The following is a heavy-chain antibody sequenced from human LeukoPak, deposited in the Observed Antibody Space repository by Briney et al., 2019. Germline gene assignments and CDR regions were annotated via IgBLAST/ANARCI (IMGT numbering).Heavy chain of an antibody. V-gene: IGHV1-69*13. CDR3: ARDIPRTHTRGDI. CDR2: IIPIFGTA. D-gene: IGHD1/OR15-1a*01. J-gene: IGHJ3*02. CDR1: GGTFSSYA. Sequence: ASVKASCKASGGTFSSYAISWVRQAPGQGLEWMGGIIPIFGTANYAQRFQGRVTITADESTSTAYMELSSLRSEDTAVYYCARDIPRTHTRGDIWGQGTMVTVSS.